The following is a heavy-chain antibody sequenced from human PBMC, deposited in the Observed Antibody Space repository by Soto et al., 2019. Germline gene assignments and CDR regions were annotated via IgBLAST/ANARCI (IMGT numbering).Heavy chain of an antibody. D-gene: IGHD5-18*01. Sequence: GGSLRLSCAASGFTFSSYAMSWVRQAPGKGLEWVSAISGSGGSTYYADSVKGRFTISRDNSKNTLYLQMNSLRAEDTAVYYCAKDPDIQLWPKDVGGMDVWGQGTTVTVSS. J-gene: IGHJ6*02. CDR3: AKDPDIQLWPKDVGGMDV. CDR1: GFTFSSYA. V-gene: IGHV3-23*01. CDR2: ISGSGGST.